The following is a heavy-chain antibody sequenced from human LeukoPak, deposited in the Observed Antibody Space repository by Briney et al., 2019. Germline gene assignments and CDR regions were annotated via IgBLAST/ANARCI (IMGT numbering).Heavy chain of an antibody. D-gene: IGHD1-14*01. CDR3: ARDRKSSTASNWFDP. CDR1: GFAFSNYA. Sequence: GGSLRLSCAASGFAFSNYAMSWVRQAPGKGLEWVSTISGVGFSTYSADSVEGRFTISGDNTKSTLFLQMNGLRADDTAVYYCARDRKSSTASNWFDPWGRGTQVTVSS. CDR2: ISGVGFST. J-gene: IGHJ5*02. V-gene: IGHV3-23*01.